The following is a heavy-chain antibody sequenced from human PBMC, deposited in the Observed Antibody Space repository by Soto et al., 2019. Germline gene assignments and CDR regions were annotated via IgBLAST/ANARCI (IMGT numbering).Heavy chain of an antibody. V-gene: IGHV3-11*01. D-gene: IGHD3-22*01. CDR2: ISKSGSIT. CDR1: GFTFSDYY. CDR3: ARDLTPYSDYYDESSSETWFDP. Sequence: QVHLVESGGGLVKPGGSLRLSCAASGFTFSDYYMSWLRQPTGKGLEWVSYISKSGSITHYTDSVKGRFTISRDNAKNSLYLQMNSLRADDTALYYCARDLTPYSDYYDESSSETWFDPWGQGTLVTVSS. J-gene: IGHJ5*02.